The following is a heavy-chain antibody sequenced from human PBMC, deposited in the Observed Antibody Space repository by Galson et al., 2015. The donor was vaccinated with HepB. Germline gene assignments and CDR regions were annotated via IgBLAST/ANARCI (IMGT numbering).Heavy chain of an antibody. D-gene: IGHD6-13*01. Sequence: QSGAEVKKPGESPKISCKGSGYSFTSYWIGWVRQMPGKGLEWMGIIYPGDSDTRYSPSFQGQVTISADKSISTAYLQWSSLKASDTAMYYCARQGWAAAGPYYYYGMDVWGQGTTVTVSS. V-gene: IGHV5-51*01. CDR1: GYSFTSYW. CDR3: ARQGWAAAGPYYYYGMDV. CDR2: IYPGDSDT. J-gene: IGHJ6*02.